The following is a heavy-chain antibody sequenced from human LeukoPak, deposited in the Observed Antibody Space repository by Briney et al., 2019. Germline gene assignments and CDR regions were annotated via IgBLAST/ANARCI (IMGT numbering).Heavy chain of an antibody. CDR2: FYYSGST. J-gene: IGHJ1*01. D-gene: IGHD2-15*01. Sequence: SETLSLTCTVSGGSISSYHWSWIRQPPGKGLERIGYFYYSGSTKYNPSLKSRVTLSVDTSKNQLSLKVTSVTAADTAVYYCARVYCSGGSCYTAEYFQHWGQGTLVTVSS. V-gene: IGHV4-59*01. CDR3: ARVYCSGGSCYTAEYFQH. CDR1: GGSISSYH.